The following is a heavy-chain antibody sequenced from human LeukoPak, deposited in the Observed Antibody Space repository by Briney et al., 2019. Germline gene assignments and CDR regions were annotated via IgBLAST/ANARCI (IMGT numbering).Heavy chain of an antibody. V-gene: IGHV1-18*04. CDR3: ARVIGGYTYGYTPNDY. Sequence: AASVKVSFKASGYTFTTYAISWVRQAPGQGLEWMGWISPYSGNTKYAQKVQDRVTITTDTSTSTAYMELRRLRSDDTAVYYCARVIGGYTYGYTPNDYWGQGNLVTVSS. CDR2: ISPYSGNT. D-gene: IGHD5-18*01. CDR1: GYTFTTYA. J-gene: IGHJ4*02.